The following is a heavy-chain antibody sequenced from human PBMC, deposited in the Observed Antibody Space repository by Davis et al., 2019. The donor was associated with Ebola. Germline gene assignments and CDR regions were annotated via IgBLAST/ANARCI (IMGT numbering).Heavy chain of an antibody. CDR1: GYTFTNYY. D-gene: IGHD1-26*01. Sequence: AASVKVSCKASGYTFTNYYMHWVRQAPGQGLEWMGMINPNDGRTIYAQKFQGRVTVTRDTSTTTVYMDLSSLRSDDTAVYFCARTSIVGTTTTASDIWGQGTLVTVSS. CDR3: ARTSIVGTTTTASDI. J-gene: IGHJ3*02. V-gene: IGHV1-46*01. CDR2: INPNDGRT.